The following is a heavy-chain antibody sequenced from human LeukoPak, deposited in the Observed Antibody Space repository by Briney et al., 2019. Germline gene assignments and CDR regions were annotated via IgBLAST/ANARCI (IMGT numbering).Heavy chain of an antibody. CDR1: GGTFSSYA. Sequence: ASVKVSCKASGGTFSSYAISWVRQAPGQGLEWMGGIIPIFGTANYAQKFQGRVTITADESTSTAYMELSSLRSEDTAVYYCARQGRVFYDSSGPWYFDYWGQGTLVTVSP. J-gene: IGHJ4*02. CDR2: IIPIFGTA. D-gene: IGHD3-22*01. V-gene: IGHV1-69*13. CDR3: ARQGRVFYDSSGPWYFDY.